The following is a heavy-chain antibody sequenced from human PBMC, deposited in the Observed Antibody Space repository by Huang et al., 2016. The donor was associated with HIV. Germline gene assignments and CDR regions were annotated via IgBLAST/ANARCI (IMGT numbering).Heavy chain of an antibody. V-gene: IGHV3-21*01. J-gene: IGHJ4*02. CDR1: GFTFSSYS. CDR3: ARASGYSGYGGADY. D-gene: IGHD5-12*01. CDR2: ISSSSNYI. Sequence: EVQLVESGGGLVKPGGSLRLSCAASGFTFSSYSRNWVRQAPGKGLEWVASISSSSNYIYYADSVKGRFTISRDNAKNSLYLQMNSLRAEDTAVYSCARASGYSGYGGADYWGQGTLVTVSS.